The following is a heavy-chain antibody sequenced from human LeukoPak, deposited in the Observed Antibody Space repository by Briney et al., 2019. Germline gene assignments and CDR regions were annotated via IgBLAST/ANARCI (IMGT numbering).Heavy chain of an antibody. Sequence: GGSLRLSCAASGFTFRTYAMHWVRQAPGKGLEWVAVLSYDGSYTYYADSVKGRFTISRDNSKNTLSLQMNSLRAEDTAVYYCAKASRSIKVVLITTSYYFDYWGQGTLVTVSS. J-gene: IGHJ4*02. CDR1: GFTFRTYA. CDR2: LSYDGSYT. CDR3: AKASRSIKVVLITTSYYFDY. V-gene: IGHV3-30*04. D-gene: IGHD3-22*01.